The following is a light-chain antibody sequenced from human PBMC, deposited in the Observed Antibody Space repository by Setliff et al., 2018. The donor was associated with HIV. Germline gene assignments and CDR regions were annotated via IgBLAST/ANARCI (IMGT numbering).Light chain of an antibody. V-gene: IGLV2-18*02. J-gene: IGLJ1*01. CDR3: SSYTSISTYV. Sequence: ALTQPPSVSGSPGQSVTISCTGTSSDVGSYNRVSWYQQPPGTAPKLMIYEVNNRPSGVPDRFSGSKSGNTASLTISGLQAEDEVDYYCSSYTSISTYVFGTGTKVTVL. CDR1: SSDVGSYNR. CDR2: EVN.